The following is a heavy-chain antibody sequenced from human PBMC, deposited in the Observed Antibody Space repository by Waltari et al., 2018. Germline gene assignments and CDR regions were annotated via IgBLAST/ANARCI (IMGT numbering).Heavy chain of an antibody. J-gene: IGHJ6*02. D-gene: IGHD3-3*01. V-gene: IGHV4-34*01. CDR2: IHHSGST. Sequence: QVQLQQWGAGLLKPSETLSLTCAAYGGSFSGYYWSWIRQPPGTGLEWLWEIHHSGSTNYNPSLKSRVTISVDTSKNQFSLKLSSVTAADTAVYYCARSGKRSGITIFGVVQRKGNYYYGMDVWGQGTTVTVSS. CDR1: GGSFSGYY. CDR3: ARSGKRSGITIFGVVQRKGNYYYGMDV.